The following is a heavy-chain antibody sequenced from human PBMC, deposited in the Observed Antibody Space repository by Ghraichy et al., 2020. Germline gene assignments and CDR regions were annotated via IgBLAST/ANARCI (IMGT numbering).Heavy chain of an antibody. D-gene: IGHD3-10*01. V-gene: IGHV3-13*05. CDR3: ARGMNYYGSGSYVFDY. J-gene: IGHJ4*02. CDR2: IGTAGDP. Sequence: GGSLRLSCAASGFTFSSYDMHWVRQATGKGLEWVSAIGTAGDPYYPGSVKGRFTISRENAKNSLYLQMNSLRAGDTAVYYCARGMNYYGSGSYVFDYWGQGTLVTASS. CDR1: GFTFSSYD.